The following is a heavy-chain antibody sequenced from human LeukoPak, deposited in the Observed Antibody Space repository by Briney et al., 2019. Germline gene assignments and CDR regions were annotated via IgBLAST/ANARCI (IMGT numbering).Heavy chain of an antibody. CDR1: GFTVSSNY. V-gene: IGHV3-66*01. D-gene: IGHD3-22*01. J-gene: IGHJ4*02. CDR2: IYSGGST. CDR3: ARDNYSDSSGYSY. Sequence: GGSLRLSCAASGFTVSSNYMSWVRQAPGKGLEWVSVIYSGGSTYYADSVKGRFTISRDNSKNTLYLQMNSLRAEDTAVYYCARDNYSDSSGYSYWGQGTLVTVSS.